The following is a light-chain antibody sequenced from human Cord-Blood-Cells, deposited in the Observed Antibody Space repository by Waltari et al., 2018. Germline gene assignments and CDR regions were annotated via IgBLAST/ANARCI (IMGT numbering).Light chain of an antibody. V-gene: IGLV2-23*01. CDR1: SSDVGRYNL. Sequence: QSALTQPASVSGSPGQSITISCTGTSSDVGRYNLVSWYHQHPGKAPKLMIYEGSKRPSGVSNRFSGSKSGNTASLTISGLQAEDEADYYCCSYAGSSWVFGGGTKLTVL. J-gene: IGLJ3*02. CDR3: CSYAGSSWV. CDR2: EGS.